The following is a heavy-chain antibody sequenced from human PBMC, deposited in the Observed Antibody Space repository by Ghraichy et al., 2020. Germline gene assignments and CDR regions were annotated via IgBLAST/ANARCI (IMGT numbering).Heavy chain of an antibody. Sequence: ASVKVSCKASGYTFTGYYMHWVRQAPGQGLEWMGWINPNSGGTNYAQKFQGRVTMTRDTSISTAYMELSRLRSDDTAVYYCARAEEWELLGRVYVFDPWGQGTLVTVSS. V-gene: IGHV1-2*02. CDR1: GYTFTGYY. CDR3: ARAEEWELLGRVYVFDP. D-gene: IGHD1-26*01. J-gene: IGHJ5*02. CDR2: INPNSGGT.